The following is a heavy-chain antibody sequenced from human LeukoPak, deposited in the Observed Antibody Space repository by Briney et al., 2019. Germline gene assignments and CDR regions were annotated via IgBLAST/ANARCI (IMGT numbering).Heavy chain of an antibody. D-gene: IGHD3-10*01. V-gene: IGHV3-21*01. CDR1: GFTFSRYS. CDR3: ARVLLWFGEALDYGMDV. J-gene: IGHJ6*02. Sequence: PRGSLRLSCAASGFTFSRYSMNWVRQAPEKGLEWVSSISSSSSYIYYADSVKGRFTISRDNAKNSLYLQMNSLRAEDTAVYYCARVLLWFGEALDYGMDVWGQGTTDPVFS. CDR2: ISSSSSYI.